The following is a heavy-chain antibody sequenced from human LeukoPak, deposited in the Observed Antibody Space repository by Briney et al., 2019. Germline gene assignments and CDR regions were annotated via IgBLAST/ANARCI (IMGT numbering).Heavy chain of an antibody. CDR2: IKQDGNEK. V-gene: IGHV3-7*04. D-gene: IGHD2-2*01. CDR1: GFTFRDVW. CDR3: ARGDYAQFDL. Sequence: GGSLGLSCAASGFTFRDVWMNWVRQAPGKGLEWVAHIKQDGNEKYYVDSVKGRFTMSRDNAENSLYLQMNSLRVDDTALYYCARGDYAQFDLWGQGTLVTVSS. J-gene: IGHJ4*02.